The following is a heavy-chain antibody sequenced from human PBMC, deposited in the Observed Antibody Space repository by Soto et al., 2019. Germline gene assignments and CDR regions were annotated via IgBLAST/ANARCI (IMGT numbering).Heavy chain of an antibody. J-gene: IGHJ4*02. CDR2: INSDGSSA. Sequence: PGGSLRLSCAPSGFIFRNYLMHWVRQAPGKGLVWISRINSDGSSASYADSVKGRFTISRDNAKNTLYLQMHSLGDEDTAVYYCARDGYNGFDYWGQGTLVTVSS. D-gene: IGHD5-12*01. V-gene: IGHV3-74*01. CDR3: ARDGYNGFDY. CDR1: GFIFRNYL.